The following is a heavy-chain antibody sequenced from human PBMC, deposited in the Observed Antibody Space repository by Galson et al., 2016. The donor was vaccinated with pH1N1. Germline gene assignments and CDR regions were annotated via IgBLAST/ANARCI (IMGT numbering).Heavy chain of an antibody. D-gene: IGHD1-7*01. CDR3: AGGELFRAVDI. CDR2: SHHSGTT. CDR1: TYSIDNGYY. Sequence: ETLSLTCTVSTYSIDNGYYWGWIRQPPGKGLEWIASSHHSGTTYYNPSLKSRVIMSVDTSKNQFSLNLRSVTATDTAMYYCAGGELFRAVDIWGQGTVVTVSS. J-gene: IGHJ3*02. V-gene: IGHV4-38-2*02.